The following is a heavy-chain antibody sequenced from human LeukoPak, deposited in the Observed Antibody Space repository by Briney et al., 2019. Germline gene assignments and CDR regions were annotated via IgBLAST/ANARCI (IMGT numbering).Heavy chain of an antibody. CDR2: ISGSGGST. D-gene: IGHD4-11*01. Sequence: GGALRLSCAASGFTLTSYAMNWVGQAPGKGREWVSVISGSGGSTYYAASVKGQFTISRDNSNNTLYLQMNSLRVEDTAIYYCAKDYSNYGHHWGQGTLVTVSS. CDR3: AKDYSNYGHH. J-gene: IGHJ5*02. V-gene: IGHV3-23*01. CDR1: GFTLTSYA.